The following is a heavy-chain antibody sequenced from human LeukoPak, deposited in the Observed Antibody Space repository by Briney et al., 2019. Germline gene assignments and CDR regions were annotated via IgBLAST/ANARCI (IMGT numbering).Heavy chain of an antibody. CDR2: ISSSGSTI. CDR3: ATYTDPFDY. D-gene: IGHD2-2*02. Sequence: GGSLRLSCAASGFTFSDSYMSWIRQAPGKGLEWVSYISSSGSTIYYADSVKGRFTISRDNAENSLYLQMNGLRAEDTAVYYCATYTDPFDYWGQGTLVTVSS. CDR1: GFTFSDSY. J-gene: IGHJ4*02. V-gene: IGHV3-11*01.